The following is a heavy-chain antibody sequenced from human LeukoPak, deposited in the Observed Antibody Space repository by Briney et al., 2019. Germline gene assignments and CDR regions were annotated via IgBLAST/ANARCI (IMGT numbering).Heavy chain of an antibody. D-gene: IGHD3-9*01. CDR1: GFTFSSYA. J-gene: IGHJ4*02. CDR2: IYSGGST. CDR3: ARVRFTYYDILTGLDY. V-gene: IGHV3-53*01. Sequence: GRSLRLSCAASGFTFSSYAMHWVRQAPGKGLEWVSVIYSGGSTYYADSVKGRFTISRDNSKNTLYLQMNSLRAEDTAVYYCARVRFTYYDILTGLDYWGQGTLVTVSS.